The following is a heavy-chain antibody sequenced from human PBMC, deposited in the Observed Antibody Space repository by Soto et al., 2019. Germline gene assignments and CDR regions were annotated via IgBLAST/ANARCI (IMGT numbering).Heavy chain of an antibody. CDR3: AMDCGDRPEYFKQ. J-gene: IGHJ1*01. CDR2: ISPLKGRT. Sequence: QVQLVQSGPDLKRPGASMKVSCKASGYTFTSYGISWVRQAPGQGLEWMAWISPLKGRTQYSQKAQGRVTLSTDTSSNTAYMEMTTLRVDDTAVYYCAMDCGDRPEYFKQWGQGTLVTVS. CDR1: GYTFTSYG. V-gene: IGHV1-18*04. D-gene: IGHD4-17*01.